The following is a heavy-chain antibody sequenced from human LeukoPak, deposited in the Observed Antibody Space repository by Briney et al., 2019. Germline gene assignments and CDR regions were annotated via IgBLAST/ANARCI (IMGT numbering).Heavy chain of an antibody. CDR3: AHIVVVPAAIEVDV. Sequence: PGGSLRLSCAASGFTFSSYWMHWVRQAPGKGLVWVSRINSDGSSTSYADSVKGRFTISRDNAKNTPYLQMNSLRAEDTAVYYCAHIVVVPAAIEVDVWGKGTTVTVSS. CDR1: GFTFSSYW. CDR2: INSDGSST. V-gene: IGHV3-74*01. J-gene: IGHJ6*04. D-gene: IGHD2-2*01.